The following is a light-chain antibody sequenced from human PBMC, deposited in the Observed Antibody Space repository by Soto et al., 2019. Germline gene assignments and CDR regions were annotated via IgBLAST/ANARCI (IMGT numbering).Light chain of an antibody. CDR3: QQYGSSRWT. V-gene: IGKV3-20*01. CDR1: QSVSSSY. Sequence: EIVLTQSPGTLSLSPGERATLSCRASQSVSSSYLAWYQQIRGQAPRLLIYGASSRAPGIPDRFGGSGSGTDFTLTISRLEPEDFAVYYCQQYGSSRWTFGQGTKVDIK. J-gene: IGKJ1*01. CDR2: GAS.